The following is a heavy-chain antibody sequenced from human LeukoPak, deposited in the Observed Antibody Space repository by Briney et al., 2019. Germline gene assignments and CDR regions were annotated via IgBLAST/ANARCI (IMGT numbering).Heavy chain of an antibody. V-gene: IGHV3-66*01. CDR1: GFTVSSNY. D-gene: IGHD2-8*02. CDR3: AKCPRVVYAIKDPVYYFDY. J-gene: IGHJ4*02. CDR2: IYSGGST. Sequence: QAGGSLRLSCAASGFTVSSNYMSWVRQAPGKGLEWVSVIYSGGSTYYADSVKGRFTISRDNSKNTLYLQMNSLRAEDTAVYYCAKCPRVVYAIKDPVYYFDYWGQGTLVTVSS.